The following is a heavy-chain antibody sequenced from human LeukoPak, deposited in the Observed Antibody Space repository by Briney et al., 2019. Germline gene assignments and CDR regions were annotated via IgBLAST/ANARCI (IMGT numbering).Heavy chain of an antibody. Sequence: GGSLRPSCAASGFTFRSYVFSWLRQPPGKGLEWVSAVAASGDGTYYADSVKGRFTTSRDNSKNTLYLQMNSLGAEDTAVYYCARAHVLRPFDSWGQGTLVTVSS. CDR1: GFTFRSYV. CDR2: VAASGDGT. CDR3: ARAHVLRPFDS. D-gene: IGHD3-16*01. V-gene: IGHV3-23*01. J-gene: IGHJ4*02.